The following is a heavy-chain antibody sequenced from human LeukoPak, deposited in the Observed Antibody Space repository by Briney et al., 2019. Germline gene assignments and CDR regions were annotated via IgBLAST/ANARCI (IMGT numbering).Heavy chain of an antibody. J-gene: IGHJ4*02. CDR1: GFTFSTLA. CDR3: VRDRNYFEALQRSY. CDR2: ITGAGSTT. D-gene: IGHD1-7*01. V-gene: IGHV3-23*01. Sequence: GGSLRLSCAASGFTFSTLAMSWVRQDPGRGLEWVSSITGAGSTTYYPESVKGRFTISRDNSKNTLYLQMNSLRVEDTAVYFCVRDRNYFEALQRSYWGQGTLVTVSS.